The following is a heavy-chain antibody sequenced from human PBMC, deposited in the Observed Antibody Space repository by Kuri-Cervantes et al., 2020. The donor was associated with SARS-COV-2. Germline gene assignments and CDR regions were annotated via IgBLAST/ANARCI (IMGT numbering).Heavy chain of an antibody. CDR2: IRYDGSNK. D-gene: IGHD1-1*01. V-gene: IGHV3-30*02. J-gene: IGHJ3*02. Sequence: GESLKISCAASGFTFSSYGMHWVRQAPGKGLEWVAFIRYDGSNKYYADSVKGRFTISRDNSKNTLYLQMNSLRAEDTAVYYCAERSNWDDAFDIWGQGTLVTVSS. CDR3: AERSNWDDAFDI. CDR1: GFTFSSYG.